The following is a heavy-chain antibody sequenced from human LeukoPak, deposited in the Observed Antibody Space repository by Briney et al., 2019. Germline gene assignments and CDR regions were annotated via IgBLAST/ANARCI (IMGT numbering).Heavy chain of an antibody. CDR2: ISYDGTNK. CDR3: AKDRFSYASGNTDY. V-gene: IGHV3-30*18. Sequence: GGSLSLSCAASGFTFSGYGMHWVRQAPGQGLEWVAAISYDGTNKYYVDSVKGRFTISRDNSKNTLYLQMNRPGPEDTAVYYCAKDRFSYASGNTDYWGQGTLVTVSS. J-gene: IGHJ4*02. D-gene: IGHD3-10*01. CDR1: GFTFSGYG.